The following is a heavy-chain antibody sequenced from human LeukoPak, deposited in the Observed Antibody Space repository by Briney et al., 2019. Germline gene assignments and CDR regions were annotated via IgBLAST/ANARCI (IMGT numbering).Heavy chain of an antibody. Sequence: PGGALRLSCAASGFTFSSYWMSWVRQAPGEGLEWVSGISGSGSSTYYADSVKGRFTISRDNSKNTLYLQMNSLRAEDTAVYYCAKVLSIYFSPSSWFDPWGQGTLVTVSS. CDR1: GFTFSSYW. CDR2: ISGSGSST. V-gene: IGHV3-23*01. CDR3: AKVLSIYFSPSSWFDP. D-gene: IGHD3-16*02. J-gene: IGHJ5*02.